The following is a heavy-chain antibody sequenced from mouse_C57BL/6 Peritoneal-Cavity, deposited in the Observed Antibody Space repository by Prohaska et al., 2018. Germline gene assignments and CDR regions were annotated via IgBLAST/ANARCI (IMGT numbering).Heavy chain of an antibody. CDR3: ARVHGSAWFAY. D-gene: IGHD2-2*01. Sequence: EVQLVESGGGLVKPGGSLKLSCAASGFTFSDYGMHWVRQAPEKGLEWVAYISSGRSTIYYADTCKVRFTISRDNAKNTLFLQMTSLRSEDTAMYYCARVHGSAWFAYWGQGTLVTVSA. CDR2: ISSGRSTI. J-gene: IGHJ3*01. V-gene: IGHV5-17*01. CDR1: GFTFSDYG.